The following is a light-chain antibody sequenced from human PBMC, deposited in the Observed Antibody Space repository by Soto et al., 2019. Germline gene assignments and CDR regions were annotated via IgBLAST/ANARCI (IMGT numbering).Light chain of an antibody. CDR2: KAS. Sequence: DIQMTQSPSSLSASVGDRVTITCQASQNINNYLNWYQQKPGKAPKLLIYKASTLKSGVPSRFSGSGSGTEFTLTISGLLPEDFAAYHCQQLYTLPFTFGQGTRLAV. CDR3: QQLYTLPFT. V-gene: IGKV1-9*01. J-gene: IGKJ5*01. CDR1: QNINNY.